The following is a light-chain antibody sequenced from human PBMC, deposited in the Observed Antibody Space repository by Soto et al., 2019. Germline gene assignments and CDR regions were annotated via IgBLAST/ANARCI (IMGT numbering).Light chain of an antibody. CDR2: GVT. CDR1: QNIHIN. CDR3: QQYEGWPRT. J-gene: IGKJ2*01. Sequence: EIVMTQFPDTLSVSPGDTATLSCRSSQNIHINFAWYQQKPGQAPTLLIYGVTARAPGVPARFSGSGSGTDFTLTIRSVQSGDFGVFYCQQYEGWPRTFGLGTKVEIQ. V-gene: IGKV3-15*01.